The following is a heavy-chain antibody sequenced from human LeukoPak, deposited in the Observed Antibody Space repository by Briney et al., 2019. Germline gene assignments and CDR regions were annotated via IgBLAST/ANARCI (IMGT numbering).Heavy chain of an antibody. CDR2: ISSSSSTI. V-gene: IGHV3-48*04. D-gene: IGHD3-3*01. CDR3: AGGGDFWSRQGWFDP. J-gene: IGHJ5*02. CDR1: GFTFSSYS. Sequence: GGSLRLSCAASGFTFSSYSMNWVRQAPGKGLEWVSYISSSSSTIYYADSVKGGVTISRDNANNSLYLQMNSLRAEDAAVYYCAGGGDFWSRQGWFDPWGQGTLVTVSS.